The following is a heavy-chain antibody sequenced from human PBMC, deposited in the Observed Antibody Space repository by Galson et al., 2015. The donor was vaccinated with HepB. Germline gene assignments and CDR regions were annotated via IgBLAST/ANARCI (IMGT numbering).Heavy chain of an antibody. J-gene: IGHJ5*02. CDR2: IRSKANSYAT. CDR3: TESVAGLRQDLDP. Sequence: SLRLSCAASGFTFSGSAMHWVRQASGKGLEWVGRIRSKANSYATAYAASVKGRFTISRDDSKNTAYLQMNSLKTEDTAVYYCTESVAGLRQDLDPWGQGTLVTVSS. D-gene: IGHD6-19*01. CDR1: GFTFSGSA. V-gene: IGHV3-73*01.